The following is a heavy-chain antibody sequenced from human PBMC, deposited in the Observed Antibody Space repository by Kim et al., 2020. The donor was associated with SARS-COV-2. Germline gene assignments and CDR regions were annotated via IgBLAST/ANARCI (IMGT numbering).Heavy chain of an antibody. CDR1: GYTFTGYY. CDR2: INPNSGGT. D-gene: IGHD3-3*01. J-gene: IGHJ4*02. V-gene: IGHV1-2*02. Sequence: ASVKVSCKASGYTFTGYYMHWVRQAPGQGLEWMGWINPNSGGTNYAQKFQGRVTMTRDTSISTAYMELSRLRSDDTAVYYCARLYDCWSGSKAPFLWGQGALVTVSS. CDR3: ARLYDCWSGSKAPFL.